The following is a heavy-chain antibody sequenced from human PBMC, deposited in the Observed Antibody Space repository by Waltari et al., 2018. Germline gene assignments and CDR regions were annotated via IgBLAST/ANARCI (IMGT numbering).Heavy chain of an antibody. Sequence: EVQLLESGGGLLQPGGSLRLSCTASGFTFNSYAMTWVRQAPGKGLEWVSTIRGSGNRTYNAASVKGLFTISRDNSQNTLYLLMDSLRADDTAVYYCMKGGWGSVVDFWGQGTLVTVSS. CDR1: GFTFNSYA. V-gene: IGHV3-23*01. J-gene: IGHJ4*02. CDR3: MKGGWGSVVDF. CDR2: IRGSGNRT. D-gene: IGHD6-19*01.